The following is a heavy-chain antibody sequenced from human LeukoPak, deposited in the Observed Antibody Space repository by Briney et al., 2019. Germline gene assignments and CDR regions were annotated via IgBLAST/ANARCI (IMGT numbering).Heavy chain of an antibody. CDR2: INHSGST. J-gene: IGHJ4*02. CDR1: GGSFSGYY. V-gene: IGHV4-34*01. D-gene: IGHD3-3*01. CDR3: ARIALITIFGVVIPSYFDY. Sequence: SETLSLTCAVYGGSFSGYYWSWIRQPPGKGLEWIGEINHSGSTNYNPSLKSRVTISVDTSKNQFSLKLSSVTAADTAVYYCARIALITIFGVVIPSYFDYWGQGTLVTVSS.